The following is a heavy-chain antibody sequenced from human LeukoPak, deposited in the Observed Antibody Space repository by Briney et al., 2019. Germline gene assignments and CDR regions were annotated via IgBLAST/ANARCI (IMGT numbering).Heavy chain of an antibody. CDR3: ARSQDIVVVPAAYADY. CDR2: INPNSGGT. D-gene: IGHD2-2*01. J-gene: IGHJ4*02. V-gene: IGHV1-2*02. CDR1: GYTFTGYY. Sequence: GASVKVSCKASGYTFTGYYIHWVRQAPGQGLEWMGWINPNSGGTNYAQKFQGRVTMTRDTSISTAYMELSRLRSDDTAVYYCARSQDIVVVPAAYADYWGQGTLVTVSS.